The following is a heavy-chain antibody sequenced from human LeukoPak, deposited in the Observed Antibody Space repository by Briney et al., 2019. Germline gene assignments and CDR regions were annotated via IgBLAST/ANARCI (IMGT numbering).Heavy chain of an antibody. CDR3: TRRVWGGPEDY. J-gene: IGHJ4*02. Sequence: GGSLRLSCAASGFTFSGSAMHWVRQASGKGLEWVGRIRSKANSYATAYAASVKGRFTISRDDSKNTAYLQMNSLKTEDTAAYYCTRRVWGGPEDYWGQGTLVTVSS. V-gene: IGHV3-73*01. CDR2: IRSKANSYAT. D-gene: IGHD3-16*01. CDR1: GFTFSGSA.